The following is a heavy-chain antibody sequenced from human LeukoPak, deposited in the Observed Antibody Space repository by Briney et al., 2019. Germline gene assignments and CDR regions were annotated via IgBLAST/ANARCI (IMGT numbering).Heavy chain of an antibody. J-gene: IGHJ6*03. CDR1: GFTFSDYY. V-gene: IGHV3-11*01. CDR2: ISSSGSTI. Sequence: GGSLRLSCAASGFTFSDYYMSWIRQAPGKGLEWVSYISSSGSTIYYADSVKGRFTISRDNAKNSLYLQMNSLRAEDTAVYYRARARYYYYMDVWGKGTTVTVSS. CDR3: ARARYYYYMDV.